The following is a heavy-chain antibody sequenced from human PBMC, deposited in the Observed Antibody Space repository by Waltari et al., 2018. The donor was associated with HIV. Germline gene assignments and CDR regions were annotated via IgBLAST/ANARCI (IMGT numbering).Heavy chain of an antibody. CDR1: GDTVPDSY. CDR3: AREKRLGLDGMDV. Sequence: QLQMGQSGTEVKKPGDSVKVSCRASGDTVPDSYIHWMRQAPGQGLEWMGWISPNTGGTNYPQNFQGRVTLTRDTSISTVFLELRSLRSDDSAIYYCAREKRLGLDGMDVWGPGTTVIVSS. V-gene: IGHV1-2*02. CDR2: ISPNTGGT. J-gene: IGHJ6*02. D-gene: IGHD6-19*01.